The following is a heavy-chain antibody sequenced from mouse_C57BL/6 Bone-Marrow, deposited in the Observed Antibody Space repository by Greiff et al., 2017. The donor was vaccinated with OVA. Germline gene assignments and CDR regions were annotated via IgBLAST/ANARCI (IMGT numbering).Heavy chain of an antibody. CDR1: GYTFTSYW. Sequence: QVQLKQPGAELVMPGASVKLSCKASGYTFTSYWMHRVKQRPGQGLEWIGEIDPSDSYTNYNQKFKGKSTLTVDKSSSTAYMQLSSLTSEDSAVYYCARWGLYGNSAWFAYWGQGTLVTVSA. D-gene: IGHD2-1*01. J-gene: IGHJ3*01. CDR3: ARWGLYGNSAWFAY. CDR2: IDPSDSYT. V-gene: IGHV1-69*01.